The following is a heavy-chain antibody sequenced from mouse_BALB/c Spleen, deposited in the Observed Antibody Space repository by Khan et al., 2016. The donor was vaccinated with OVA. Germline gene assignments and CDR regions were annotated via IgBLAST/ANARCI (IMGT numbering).Heavy chain of an antibody. J-gene: IGHJ2*01. CDR3: ARIYGSDFDY. D-gene: IGHD1-1*01. Sequence: IQLVHSEPERVNPGASVKISCKPSGYTFTGSFINWVMQSHGKGLEWIGRINPPIGETFYTPKLKGKAQLPVEKSSSTANMALRSLASEDSAVYYGARIYGSDFDYWGQGTTLTVSA. CDR1: GYTFTGSF. V-gene: IGHV1-20*02. CDR2: INPPIGET.